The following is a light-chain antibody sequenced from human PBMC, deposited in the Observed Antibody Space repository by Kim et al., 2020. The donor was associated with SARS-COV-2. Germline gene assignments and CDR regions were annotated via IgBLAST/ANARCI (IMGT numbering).Light chain of an antibody. Sequence: SSELTQPPSVSVAPGKTARITCGGNNIGSKSVHWYQQKPGQAPVLVIYYDSDRPSGIPERFSGSNSGNTATLTISRVEAGDEADYYCPVWDSSSDHPVFG. CDR2: YDS. V-gene: IGLV3-21*04. CDR3: PVWDSSSDHPV. CDR1: NIGSKS. J-gene: IGLJ3*02.